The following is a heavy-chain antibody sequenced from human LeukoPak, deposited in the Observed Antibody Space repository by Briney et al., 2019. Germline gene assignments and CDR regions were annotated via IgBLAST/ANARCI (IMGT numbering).Heavy chain of an antibody. D-gene: IGHD6-13*01. CDR1: GFTFSSYE. CDR2: ISSRGSTI. J-gene: IGHJ4*02. CDR3: AVQRTLWQQVLDH. Sequence: GGSLRLSCAASGFTFSSYEMNWVRQAPGKGLEWVSYISSRGSTIYYADSVKGRFTISRDNAKNSLYLQMNSLRAEDTAVYYCAVQRTLWQQVLDHWGQGTLVTVSS. V-gene: IGHV3-48*03.